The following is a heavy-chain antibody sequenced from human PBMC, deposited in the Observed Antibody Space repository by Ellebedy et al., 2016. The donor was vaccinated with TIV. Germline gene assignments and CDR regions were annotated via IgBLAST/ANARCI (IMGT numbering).Heavy chain of an antibody. D-gene: IGHD3-10*01. CDR3: ARHLTTMVRGVQYFQH. V-gene: IGHV3-66*04. CDR1: GFTVSSNY. J-gene: IGHJ1*01. CDR2: IYSSGTT. Sequence: PSETLSLTCAASGFTVSSNYMSWVRQAPGKGLEWVSVIYSSGTTYYADSVKGRFTISRDNFKSTLYLQMNSLRAEDTAVYYCARHLTTMVRGVQYFQHWGQGTLVIVSS.